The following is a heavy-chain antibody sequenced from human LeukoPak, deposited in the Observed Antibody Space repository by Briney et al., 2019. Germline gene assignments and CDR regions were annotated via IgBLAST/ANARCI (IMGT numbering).Heavy chain of an antibody. CDR3: AKSGGGYLDY. J-gene: IGHJ4*02. Sequence: GGSLRLSCAASGFTVSSHWMYWVRQAPGKGLIWVSRISSDGNTINYADSVKGRFTISRDNAKNTVYLQMNNLRAEDTAMYYCAKSGGGYLDYWGQGTLVTVSS. CDR1: GFTVSSHW. CDR2: ISSDGNTI. V-gene: IGHV3-74*01. D-gene: IGHD2-8*02.